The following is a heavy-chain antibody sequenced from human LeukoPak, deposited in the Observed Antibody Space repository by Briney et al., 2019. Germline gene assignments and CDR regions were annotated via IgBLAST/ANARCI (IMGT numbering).Heavy chain of an antibody. Sequence: GGSLRLSCAASGFTFSNYAMTWVRQAPGKGLEWVANIKQDGSEKYYVDSVKGRFTISRDNSKNTLYLQMNSLRAEDTALYYCAKDIQWRRLDYYYGMDVWGQGTTVTVFS. V-gene: IGHV3-7*03. CDR1: GFTFSNYA. CDR3: AKDIQWRRLDYYYGMDV. CDR2: IKQDGSEK. D-gene: IGHD6-19*01. J-gene: IGHJ6*02.